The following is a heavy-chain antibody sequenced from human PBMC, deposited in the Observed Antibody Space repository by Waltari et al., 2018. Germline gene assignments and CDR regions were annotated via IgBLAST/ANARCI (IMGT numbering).Heavy chain of an antibody. J-gene: IGHJ6*02. CDR2: SSPILGTA. V-gene: IGHV1-69*06. D-gene: IGHD2-21*02. Sequence: QVQLVQSGAEVKKPGSSVKVSCKASAGTFSSYAISWMRQAPGQGLEWMGGSSPILGTANYAQKFQGRVTMTRDTSISTAYMELSRLRSDDTAVYYCARVLRVVTAKNGMDVWGQGTTVTVSS. CDR1: AGTFSSYA. CDR3: ARVLRVVTAKNGMDV.